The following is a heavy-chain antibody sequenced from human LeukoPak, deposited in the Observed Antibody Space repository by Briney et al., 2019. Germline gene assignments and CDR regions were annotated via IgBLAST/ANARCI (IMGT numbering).Heavy chain of an antibody. CDR1: GFNFRDAA. D-gene: IGHD5-12*01. V-gene: IGHV3-23*01. Sequence: QPGGSLRLSCSASGFNFRDAAMSWVRQTPGKGLEWVSSITGSGDSTYYADSVRGRFTISRDNSKNTLSLQMNSLRVEDTAIYYCARDIELSTWGLGTLVTVSS. CDR2: ITGSGDST. CDR3: ARDIELST. J-gene: IGHJ3*01.